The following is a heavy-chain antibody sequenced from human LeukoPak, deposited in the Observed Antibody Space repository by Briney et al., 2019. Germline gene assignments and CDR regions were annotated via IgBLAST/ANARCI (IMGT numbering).Heavy chain of an antibody. CDR2: INPNSGGT. Sequence: AASVKVSCKASGYTFTGYYMHWVRQAPGQGLEWMGWINPNSGGTNYAQKFQGRVTMTRDTSISTAYMELSRLRSDDTAVYYCAREGGSGSNWFDPWGQGTLVTVSS. J-gene: IGHJ5*02. CDR3: AREGGSGSNWFDP. D-gene: IGHD3-10*01. V-gene: IGHV1-2*02. CDR1: GYTFTGYY.